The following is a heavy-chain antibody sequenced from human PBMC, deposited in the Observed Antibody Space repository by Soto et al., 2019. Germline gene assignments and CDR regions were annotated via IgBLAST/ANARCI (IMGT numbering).Heavy chain of an antibody. Sequence: QVQLQESGPGLVKPSQTLSLTCTVSGGSISSGGYYWTWIRQHPGKGLEWIGYIYYSGSTYYNPSRKSRVNLSVDPSKNPFSLTLSSVTAAETAVYYCARSVFPWGQGTLVTVSS. CDR2: IYYSGST. CDR1: GGSISSGGYY. CDR3: ARSVFP. J-gene: IGHJ5*02. V-gene: IGHV4-31*03.